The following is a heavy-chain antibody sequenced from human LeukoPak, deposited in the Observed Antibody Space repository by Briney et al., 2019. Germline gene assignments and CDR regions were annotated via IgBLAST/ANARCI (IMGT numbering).Heavy chain of an antibody. CDR3: ARRQQLGWFDP. J-gene: IGHJ5*02. Sequence: SETLSLTCTVSGGSISSGGYYWSWIRQHPGKGLEWIGYIYYSGSTYYNPSLKSRVTISVDTSKNQFSLKLSSVTAADTAVYYCARRQQLGWFDPWGQGTLVTVSS. V-gene: IGHV4-31*03. CDR2: IYYSGST. D-gene: IGHD6-13*01. CDR1: GGSISSGGYY.